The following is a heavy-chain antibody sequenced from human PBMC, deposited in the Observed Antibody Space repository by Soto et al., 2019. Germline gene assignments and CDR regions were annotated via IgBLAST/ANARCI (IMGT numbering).Heavy chain of an antibody. Sequence: SETLSLTCTVSGGSISSYYWSWIRQPPGKGLERIGYIYYSGSTNYNPSLKSRVTISVDTSKNQFSLKLSSVTAADTAVYYCARQEWFELDAFDIWGQGTMVTVSS. J-gene: IGHJ3*02. CDR1: GGSISSYY. CDR2: IYYSGST. V-gene: IGHV4-59*08. D-gene: IGHD3-3*01. CDR3: ARQEWFELDAFDI.